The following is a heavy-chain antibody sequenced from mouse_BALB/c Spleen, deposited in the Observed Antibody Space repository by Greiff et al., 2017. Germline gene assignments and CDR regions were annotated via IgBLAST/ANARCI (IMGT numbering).Heavy chain of an antibody. CDR1: GYSITSDYA. V-gene: IGHV3-2*02. J-gene: IGHJ4*01. Sequence: ESGPGLVKPSQSLSLTCTVTGYSITSDYAWNWIRQFPGNKLEWMGYISYSGSTSYNPSLKSRISITRDTSKNQFFLQLNSVTTEDTATYYCAAGHYAMDYWGQGTSVTVSS. CDR2: ISYSGST. D-gene: IGHD3-3*01. CDR3: AAGHYAMDY.